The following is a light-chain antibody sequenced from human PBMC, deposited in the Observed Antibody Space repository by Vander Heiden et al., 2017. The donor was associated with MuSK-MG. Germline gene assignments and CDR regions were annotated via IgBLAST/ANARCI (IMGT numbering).Light chain of an antibody. Sequence: IVLTQSPGTLSLSPGEGATLSCRASQSPINNNLAWYQQKPGQPPRLLISGASGRATGIADRFSGSGSGTDFTLTISRLEPEDFAVYYCQQYGGSSPTFGGGTKVEIK. CDR3: QQYGGSSPT. CDR2: GAS. V-gene: IGKV3-20*01. CDR1: QSPINNN. J-gene: IGKJ4*01.